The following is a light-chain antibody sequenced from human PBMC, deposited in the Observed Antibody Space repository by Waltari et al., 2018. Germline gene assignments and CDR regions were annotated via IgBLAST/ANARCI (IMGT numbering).Light chain of an antibody. Sequence: DIQMSQSPSPLSASVGDRVTITCRASQNIINYLDWYQQIPGKAPKILIYTASSLKNGVPSRFSGSGSGTDFTLTISSLQPEDFATYYCQQSYNLPRTFGQGTKVEIK. CDR1: QNIINY. CDR2: TAS. J-gene: IGKJ1*01. CDR3: QQSYNLPRT. V-gene: IGKV1-39*01.